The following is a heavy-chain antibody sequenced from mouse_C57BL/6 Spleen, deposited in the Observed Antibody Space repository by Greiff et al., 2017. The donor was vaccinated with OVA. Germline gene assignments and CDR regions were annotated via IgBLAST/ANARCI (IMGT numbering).Heavy chain of an antibody. Sequence: VKLVESGPGLVAPSQSLSITCTVSGFSLTSYGVSWVRQPPGKGLEWLGVIWGDGSTNYHSALISRLSIRKDNSKGQVFLKLNSLQTDDTATYYCAEIRSGTGFAYWGQGTLVTVSA. CDR2: IWGDGST. V-gene: IGHV2-3*01. J-gene: IGHJ3*01. CDR1: GFSLTSYG. CDR3: AEIRSGTGFAY. D-gene: IGHD4-1*01.